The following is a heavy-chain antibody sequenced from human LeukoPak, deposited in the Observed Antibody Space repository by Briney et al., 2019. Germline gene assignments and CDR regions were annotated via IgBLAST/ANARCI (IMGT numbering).Heavy chain of an antibody. D-gene: IGHD2-2*01. Sequence: SQTLSLTCTVSGGSISSGSYYWSWIRQPAGKGLEWIGRIYTSGSTNYNPSLKSRVTISVDTSKIQFSLKLSSVTAADTAVYYCVRQGTITYAYFDSWGQGVPVTVSS. V-gene: IGHV4-61*02. J-gene: IGHJ4*02. CDR1: GGSISSGSYY. CDR3: VRQGTITYAYFDS. CDR2: IYTSGST.